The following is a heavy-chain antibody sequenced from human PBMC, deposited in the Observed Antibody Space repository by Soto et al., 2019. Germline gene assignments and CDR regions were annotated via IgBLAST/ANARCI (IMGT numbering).Heavy chain of an antibody. CDR3: ARASLTIFGAPYGMDV. J-gene: IGHJ6*02. V-gene: IGHV1-18*04. Sequence: ASVKVSCKASGYPFTRYSIRWVRQAPGQGLEWMGWISGYNGDTEYSKNFQGRLTMTIDTSTTTASMELRSLRSDDTAVYYCARASLTIFGAPYGMDVWGQGTSITVSS. CDR1: GYPFTRYS. D-gene: IGHD3-3*01. CDR2: ISGYNGDT.